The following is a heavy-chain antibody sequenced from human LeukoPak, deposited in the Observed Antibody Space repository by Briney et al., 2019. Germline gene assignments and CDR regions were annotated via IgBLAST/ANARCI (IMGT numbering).Heavy chain of an antibody. CDR2: ISGSGGMT. CDR3: ARGWSGDY. CDR1: GFTLSSYA. Sequence: GGSLRLSCAASGFTLSSYAMNWVRQPPGKGPEWVSGISGSGGMTYYADSVKGRFTISRDNYKNTLYLQMNSLIAEDTAVYSCARGWSGDYWGQGTLVTVSS. V-gene: IGHV3-23*01. D-gene: IGHD3-3*01. J-gene: IGHJ4*02.